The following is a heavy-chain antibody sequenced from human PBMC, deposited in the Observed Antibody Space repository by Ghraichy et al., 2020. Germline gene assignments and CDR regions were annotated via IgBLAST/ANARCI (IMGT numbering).Heavy chain of an antibody. V-gene: IGHV3-21*06. CDR2: ISRDSMYI. CDR3: VRGGSGY. D-gene: IGHD3-16*01. Sequence: GGSLRLSCAASGFSFNTYSMNWVRQIPGKGLEWVASISRDSMYIFYADSVKGRFTVSRDNAKNSLFLQINSLRGEDTAVYYCVRGGSGYWGQGTLVTVSS. J-gene: IGHJ4*02. CDR1: GFSFNTYS.